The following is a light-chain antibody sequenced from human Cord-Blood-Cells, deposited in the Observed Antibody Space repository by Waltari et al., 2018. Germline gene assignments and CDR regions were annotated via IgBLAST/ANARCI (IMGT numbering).Light chain of an antibody. Sequence: QSVLPQPPSVSGAPGQGVTLPCPGSRSNTGAGPDLLRYQQLPGTPPKLLIYGNSNRPSGVPDRFSGSKSGTSASLAITGLQAEDEADYYCQSYDSSLSGSVFGGGTKLTVL. V-gene: IGLV1-40*01. CDR1: RSNTGAGPD. J-gene: IGLJ3*02. CDR2: GNS. CDR3: QSYDSSLSGSV.